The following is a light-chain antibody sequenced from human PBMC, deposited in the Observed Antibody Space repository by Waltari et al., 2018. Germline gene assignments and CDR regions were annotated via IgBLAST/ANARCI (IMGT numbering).Light chain of an antibody. Sequence: QSALTQPASVSGSPGQSITISCPGTSRAVGFSNSVPWYQQHPGKAPKLMIYDVSERPSGVSNRFSGSKSGNTASLTISGLQAEDEADYYCNSYAGSSSWVFGGGTKLTVL. V-gene: IGLV2-14*01. CDR1: SRAVGFSNS. J-gene: IGLJ3*02. CDR3: NSYAGSSSWV. CDR2: DVS.